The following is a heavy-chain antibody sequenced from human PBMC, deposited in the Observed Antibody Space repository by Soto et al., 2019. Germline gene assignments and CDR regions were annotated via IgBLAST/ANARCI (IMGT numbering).Heavy chain of an antibody. CDR3: ARDPTP. CDR2: IYYSGNT. V-gene: IGHV4-31*03. J-gene: IGHJ5*02. CDR1: GGSISSGGYY. Sequence: QVQLQESGPGLVKPSQTLSLTCTVSGGSISSGGYYWSWIRQHPGKGLEWIGYIYYSGNTYYNPSLKSRVTIAVEAWRNGLSVKLSSVTAADTAVYYCARDPTPWGQGTLVTVSS.